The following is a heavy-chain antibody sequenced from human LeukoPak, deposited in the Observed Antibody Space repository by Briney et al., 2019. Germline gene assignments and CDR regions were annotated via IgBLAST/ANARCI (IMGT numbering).Heavy chain of an antibody. CDR2: MSSSGRTI. CDR1: GFTLTNYE. D-gene: IGHD1-7*01. Sequence: GGSLRLSCAASGFTLTNYEMNWVRQAPGKGLEWVSYMSSSGRTIYYADSVKGRFSISRDNAKNSLYLQMNSLRAEDTAVYYCAWTGTTKFDYWGQGTLDTVSS. V-gene: IGHV3-48*03. CDR3: AWTGTTKFDY. J-gene: IGHJ4*02.